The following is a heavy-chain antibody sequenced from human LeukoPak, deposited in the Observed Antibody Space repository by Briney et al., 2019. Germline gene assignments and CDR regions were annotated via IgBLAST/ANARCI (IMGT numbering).Heavy chain of an antibody. D-gene: IGHD3-16*01. J-gene: IGHJ4*02. Sequence: GGSLRLSCAASGFTFSSYAMSWVRQAPGKGLEWVSAISGSGGSTYYADSVKGRFTISRDNSRDTLCLQMNSLRAEDTAVYYCAKGYYDYVWGSYYFDYWGQGTLVTVPS. CDR2: ISGSGGST. V-gene: IGHV3-23*01. CDR1: GFTFSSYA. CDR3: AKGYYDYVWGSYYFDY.